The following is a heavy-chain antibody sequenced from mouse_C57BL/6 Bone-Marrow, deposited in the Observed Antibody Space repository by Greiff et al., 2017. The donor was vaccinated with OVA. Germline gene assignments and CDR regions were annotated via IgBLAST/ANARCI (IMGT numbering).Heavy chain of an antibody. V-gene: IGHV5-12*01. CDR1: GFTFSDYY. Sequence: EVKLMESGGGLVQPGGSLKLSCAASGFTFSDYYMYWVRQTPEKRLEWVAYISNGGGSTYYPDTVKGRFTISRDNAKNTLYLQMSRLKSEDTAMYYCARQRGGYWYFDVWGTGTTVTVSS. J-gene: IGHJ1*03. CDR3: ARQRGGYWYFDV. CDR2: ISNGGGST.